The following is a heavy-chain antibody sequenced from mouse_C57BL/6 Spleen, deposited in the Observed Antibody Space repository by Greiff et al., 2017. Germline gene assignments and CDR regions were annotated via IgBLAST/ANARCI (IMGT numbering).Heavy chain of an antibody. CDR3: ARSGQLRHAWYAY. CDR1: GYTFTSYW. J-gene: IGHJ3*01. CDR2: IYPSDSET. Sequence: QVQLQQPGAELVRPGSSVKLSCKASGYTFTSYWMDWVKQRPGQGLEWIGNIYPSDSETHYNQKFKDKATLTVDKSSSKAYMQLSSLTSEDSAVYDCARSGQLRHAWYAYWGQGTLVTFSA. V-gene: IGHV1-61*01. D-gene: IGHD3-2*02.